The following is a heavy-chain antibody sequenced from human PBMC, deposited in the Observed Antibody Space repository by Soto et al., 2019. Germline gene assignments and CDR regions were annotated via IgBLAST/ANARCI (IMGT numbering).Heavy chain of an antibody. CDR2: IIPIFGTA. D-gene: IGHD3-22*01. J-gene: IGHJ4*02. V-gene: IGHV1-69*06. CDR3: ARRRGDYYDSSGYYFDY. Sequence: QVQLVQSGAEVKKPGSSVKVSCKASGGTFSSYAISWVRQAPGQGLEWMGGIIPIFGTANYAQKFQGRVTITADKSTSTDYMELSSLRSEDTAVYYCARRRGDYYDSSGYYFDYWGQGTLVTVSS. CDR1: GGTFSSYA.